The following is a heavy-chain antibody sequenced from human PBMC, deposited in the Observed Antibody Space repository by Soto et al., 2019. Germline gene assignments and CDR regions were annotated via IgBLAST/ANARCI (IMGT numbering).Heavy chain of an antibody. J-gene: IGHJ4*02. CDR2: IYYSGTT. CDR1: GDSITSNSYF. CDR3: ARHFSVDYFDY. V-gene: IGHV4-39*01. Sequence: PSETLSLTCTVSGDSITSNSYFWAWIRQPPGKGLEWIGSIYYSGTTYYNPSLKSRVTISVDRSKNQFSLKLSSVTAATTAVYYCARHFSVDYFDYWGQGALVTVS.